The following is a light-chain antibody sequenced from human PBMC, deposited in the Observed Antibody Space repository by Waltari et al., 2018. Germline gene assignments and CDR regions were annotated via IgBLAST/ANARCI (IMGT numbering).Light chain of an antibody. J-gene: IGKJ4*01. Sequence: EIVLTQSPAPLSLSPGERAHPPCRASQSVDMYLARYQQRPGQAPWLLIHDTSTRATDIPARFSGSGSETDFSLTISSLEPDDFAVYYGQQRRNWPLTFGGGTKVEIK. CDR3: QQRRNWPLT. CDR2: DTS. CDR1: QSVDMY. V-gene: IGKV3-11*01.